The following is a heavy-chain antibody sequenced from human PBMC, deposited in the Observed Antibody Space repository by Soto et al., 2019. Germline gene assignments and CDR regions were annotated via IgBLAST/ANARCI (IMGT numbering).Heavy chain of an antibody. V-gene: IGHV3-21*01. Sequence: EVQLVESGGGLVKPGGSLRLSCAASGFTFSSYSMNWVRQAPGKGLEWVSSISSSSRYIYYADSVKGRFTISRDNAKNSLYLQINSLRAEDTAVYYCERSLRGDTAMVGYLDYWGQGTLVTVYS. J-gene: IGHJ4*02. CDR1: GFTFSSYS. D-gene: IGHD5-18*01. CDR3: ERSLRGDTAMVGYLDY. CDR2: ISSSSRYI.